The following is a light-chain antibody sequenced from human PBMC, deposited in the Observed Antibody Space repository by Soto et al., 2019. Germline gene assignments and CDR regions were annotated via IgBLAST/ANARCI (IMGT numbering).Light chain of an antibody. CDR2: GAS. CDR3: PQYGSSGYT. CDR1: QSVSSSY. V-gene: IGKV3-20*01. J-gene: IGKJ2*01. Sequence: EIVLTQSPGTLSLSPGERATLSCRASQSVSSSYLAWYQQKPGQAPRLLIYGASSRATGIPDRFSGSGSGTDSTLTISRLEPEDFAVYYCPQYGSSGYTFGQGTKLEIK.